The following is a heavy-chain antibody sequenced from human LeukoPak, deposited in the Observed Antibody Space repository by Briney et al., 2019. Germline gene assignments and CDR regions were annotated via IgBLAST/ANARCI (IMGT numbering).Heavy chain of an antibody. CDR2: IYYSGRT. CDR3: ARKNDFEI. CDR1: GVSISSDH. J-gene: IGHJ3*02. D-gene: IGHD2/OR15-2a*01. Sequence: SETLSLTCSVSGVSISSDHWNWIRQTPGKGLEWIGCIYYSGRTYYNPSLKSRVTISVDMSKSQFSLRLTSVTAADTAVYYCARKNDFEIWGQGTLATVSS. V-gene: IGHV4-59*01.